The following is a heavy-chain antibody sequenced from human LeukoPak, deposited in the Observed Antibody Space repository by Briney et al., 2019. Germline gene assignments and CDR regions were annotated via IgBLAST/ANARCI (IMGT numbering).Heavy chain of an antibody. CDR3: TTLDFDY. V-gene: IGHV3-73*01. Sequence: GGSLKLSCAASGFTFSGSDMHWVRQASGKGLEWVGRIRIKTNSYATAYAASVKGRFTISRDDSKNTAYLQMNSLKAEDTAVYYCTTLDFDYWGQGTLVTVSS. J-gene: IGHJ4*02. CDR2: IRIKTNSYAT. CDR1: GFTFSGSD.